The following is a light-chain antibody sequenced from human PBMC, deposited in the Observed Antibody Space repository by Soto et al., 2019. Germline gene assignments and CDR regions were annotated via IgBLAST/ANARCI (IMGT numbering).Light chain of an antibody. V-gene: IGKV3-15*01. J-gene: IGKJ5*01. CDR3: QQYNNWPFIT. CDR2: GAS. CDR1: QTIRSN. Sequence: EIVLTQSQDTLSASVGESATLSCRASQTIRSNLAWYQQRPGQSPRLLIYGASSRATGIPARFSGSGSGTEFTLSISSLQSEDFAVYYCQQYNNWPFITFGQGTRLEIK.